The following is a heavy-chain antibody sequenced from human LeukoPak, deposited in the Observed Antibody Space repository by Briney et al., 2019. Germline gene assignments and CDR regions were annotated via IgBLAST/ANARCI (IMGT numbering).Heavy chain of an antibody. D-gene: IGHD3-10*01. Sequence: QTGGSLRLSCAASGFPFSSYEMNWVRQAPGKGLEWVSYISSRASTIYYADSVKGRFTISRDNAKNSLYLQMNSLRAGDTAVYYCAMRFDYWGQGTLVTVSS. J-gene: IGHJ4*02. V-gene: IGHV3-48*03. CDR3: AMRFDY. CDR1: GFPFSSYE. CDR2: ISSRASTI.